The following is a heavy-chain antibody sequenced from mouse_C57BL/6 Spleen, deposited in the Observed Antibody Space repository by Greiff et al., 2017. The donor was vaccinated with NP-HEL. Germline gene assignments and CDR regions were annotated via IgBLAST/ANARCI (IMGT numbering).Heavy chain of an antibody. V-gene: IGHV1-64*01. CDR2: IHPNSGST. D-gene: IGHD2-5*01. CDR3: ARVGTYYSNPDY. J-gene: IGHJ2*01. Sequence: QVQLQQSGAELVKPGASVKLSCKASGYTFTSYWMHWVKQRPGQGLEWIGMIHPNSGSTNYNDKFKGKATLTVDKSSITAYMQLSSLTSEDSAVYYCARVGTYYSNPDYWGQGTTLTVST. CDR1: GYTFTSYW.